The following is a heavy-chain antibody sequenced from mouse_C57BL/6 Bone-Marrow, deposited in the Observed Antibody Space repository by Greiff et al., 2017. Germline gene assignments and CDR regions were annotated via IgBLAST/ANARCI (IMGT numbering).Heavy chain of an antibody. Sequence: EVQVVESGGDLVKPGGSLKLSCAASGFTFSSYGMSWVRQTPDKRLEWVATISSGGSYTYYPDSVKGRFTISRDNAKNTLYLQMSRLKSEDTAMYYCARPLRYFDYWGQGTTLTVSS. CDR3: ARPLRYFDY. J-gene: IGHJ2*01. D-gene: IGHD1-1*01. CDR1: GFTFSSYG. CDR2: ISSGGSYT. V-gene: IGHV5-6*01.